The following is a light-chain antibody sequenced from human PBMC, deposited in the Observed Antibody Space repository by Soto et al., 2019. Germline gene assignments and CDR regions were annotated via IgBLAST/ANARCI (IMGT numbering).Light chain of an antibody. Sequence: EIVMTQSPATLSVSPGERVTLSCRASQSVSSNLAWYQQKPGQPPRLLIYGASTRAIGIPARFSGGGSGTEFTLTISSLQSEDFAVYYCQNYNNWPPWTFGQGTKVETK. CDR1: QSVSSN. J-gene: IGKJ1*01. CDR3: QNYNNWPPWT. V-gene: IGKV3-15*01. CDR2: GAS.